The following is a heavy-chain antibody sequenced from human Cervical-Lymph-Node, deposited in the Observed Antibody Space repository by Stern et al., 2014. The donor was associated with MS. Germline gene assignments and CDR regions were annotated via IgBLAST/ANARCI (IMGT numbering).Heavy chain of an antibody. CDR2: LFPVFGTP. D-gene: IGHD6-13*01. J-gene: IGHJ5*02. V-gene: IGHV1-69*01. Sequence: VQLVQSGAEVTKPGSSVKVSCQASGGTFSKFPSSWVRQAPGHGLEWMGGLFPVFGTPTYAQEFRGRVTITADVSTSTVYMELSSLRSDDTAVYYCALSSETSDRWYSLGYDLWGQGTLVTVSS. CDR3: ALSSETSDRWYSLGYDL. CDR1: GGTFSKFP.